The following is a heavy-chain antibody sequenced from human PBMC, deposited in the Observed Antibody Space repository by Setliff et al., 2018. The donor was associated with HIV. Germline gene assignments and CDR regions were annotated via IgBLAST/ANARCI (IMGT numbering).Heavy chain of an antibody. Sequence: PGGSLRLSCAASGFTFSSDWMSWVRQAPGKGLEWVANIKQDGSEKYYVDSVKGRFTISRDNAKNSLYLQMNSLRAEDTAVYYCATGRLRAASPFDNWGQGTLVTVSS. D-gene: IGHD2-15*01. V-gene: IGHV3-7*05. CDR1: GFTFSSDW. J-gene: IGHJ4*02. CDR2: IKQDGSEK. CDR3: ATGRLRAASPFDN.